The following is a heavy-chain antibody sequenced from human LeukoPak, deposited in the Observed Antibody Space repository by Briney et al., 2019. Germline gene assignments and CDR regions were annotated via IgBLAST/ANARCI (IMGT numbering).Heavy chain of an antibody. CDR3: ARDGRKIYYYGMDV. V-gene: IGHV3-21*01. CDR1: GFTISSYS. CDR2: ISSSSSYI. J-gene: IGHJ6*02. Sequence: PGGSLRLSCAASGFTISSYSMNWVRQAPGKGLEWVSSISSSSSYIYYADSVKGRFTISRDNAKNSLYLQMNSLRAEDTAVYYCARDGRKIYYYGMDVWGQGTTVTVSS. D-gene: IGHD3-3*01.